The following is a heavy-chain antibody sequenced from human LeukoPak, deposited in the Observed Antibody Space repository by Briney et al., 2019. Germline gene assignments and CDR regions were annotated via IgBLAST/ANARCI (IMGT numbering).Heavy chain of an antibody. J-gene: IGHJ4*02. CDR3: ARGPGRYSGYDTYFDY. CDR2: ICSGGTT. Sequence: GGSLRLSCAASGFTVSSNYMSWVRQAPGKGLEGVSVICSGGTTYYADSVKGRFTMSRDNSKNTLYLQMNSLRGEDTAVYYCARGPGRYSGYDTYFDYWGQGTLVTVSS. V-gene: IGHV3-53*01. D-gene: IGHD5-12*01. CDR1: GFTVSSNY.